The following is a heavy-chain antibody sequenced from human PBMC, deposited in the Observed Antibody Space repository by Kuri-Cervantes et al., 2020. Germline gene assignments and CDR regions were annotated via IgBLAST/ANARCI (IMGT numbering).Heavy chain of an antibody. CDR2: ISYDGTNQ. Sequence: LSLTCAASGFTFSSYAMHWVRQAPGKGLEWVAFISYDGTNQYYVDSVKGRFTISRDNSKNTVYLQMDSLRADDTAVYYCAKREQAAYGGFDYWGQGTLVTVSS. CDR3: AKREQAAYGGFDY. V-gene: IGHV3-30*18. D-gene: IGHD4-23*01. CDR1: GFTFSSYA. J-gene: IGHJ4*02.